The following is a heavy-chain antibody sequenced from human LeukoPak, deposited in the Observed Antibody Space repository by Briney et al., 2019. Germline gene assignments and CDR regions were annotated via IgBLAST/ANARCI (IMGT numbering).Heavy chain of an antibody. V-gene: IGHV3-11*06. CDR3: VRGRLWFGDFTSRGIFDI. D-gene: IGHD3-10*01. CDR1: GFTFSDYA. Sequence: GRSLRLSCAASGFTFSDYAMTWVRQAPGKGLEWMSYITTTIGYTNYADSVKGRFTISRDNAKNSLYLQMSSLRAEDTAMYYCVRGRLWFGDFTSRGIFDIWGQGTMVTVSS. J-gene: IGHJ3*02. CDR2: ITTTIGYT.